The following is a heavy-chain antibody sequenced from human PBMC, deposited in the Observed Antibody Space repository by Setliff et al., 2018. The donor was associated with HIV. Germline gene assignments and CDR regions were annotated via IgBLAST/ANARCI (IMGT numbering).Heavy chain of an antibody. CDR2: IIGSGADT. Sequence: PGGSLRLSCAASGFTFSSYSMNWVRQAPGRGLEWVSTIIGSGADTYYPDSVKGRFTISRDNSKYTLSLQMNSLRVEDTAIYFCARRDSDNGNDYYYVGVWGKGTTVTVSS. V-gene: IGHV3-23*01. CDR3: ARRDSDNGNDYYYVGV. J-gene: IGHJ6*03. CDR1: GFTFSSYS. D-gene: IGHD1-1*01.